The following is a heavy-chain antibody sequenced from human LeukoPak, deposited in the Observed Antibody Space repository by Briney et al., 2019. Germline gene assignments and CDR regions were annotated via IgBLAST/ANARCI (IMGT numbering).Heavy chain of an antibody. J-gene: IGHJ4*02. D-gene: IGHD6-19*01. CDR3: AKDRFSYSSGWFDY. CDR1: GFTFNNHA. V-gene: IGHV3-23*01. CDR2: ISGSGATT. Sequence: PGGSLRLSCAASGFTFNNHAITWVRQAPGKGLEWVSVISGSGATTYYADSVKGRFTISRDNSKNTLYLQMNSLRAEDTAVYYCAKDRFSYSSGWFDYWGQGTLVTVSS.